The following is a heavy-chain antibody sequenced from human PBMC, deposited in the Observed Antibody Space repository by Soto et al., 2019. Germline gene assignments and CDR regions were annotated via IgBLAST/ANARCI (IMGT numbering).Heavy chain of an antibody. CDR3: ASITMVRGVTSFDI. CDR1: GFTFSSYA. V-gene: IGHV3-21*01. CDR2: ITYGSSYI. D-gene: IGHD3-10*01. J-gene: IGHJ3*02. Sequence: GGSLRLSCAASGFTFSSYAMHWVRQAPGKGLEWVAVITYGSSYIYYADSVKGRFTISRDNAKNSLYLQMNSLRAEDTAVYYCASITMVRGVTSFDIWGQGTMVTVSS.